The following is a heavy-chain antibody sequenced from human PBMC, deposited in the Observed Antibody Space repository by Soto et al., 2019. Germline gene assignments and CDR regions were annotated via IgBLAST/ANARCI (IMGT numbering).Heavy chain of an antibody. CDR2: INPSGGST. D-gene: IGHD6-19*01. CDR3: ARRALYSSGWSGTSYYYGMDV. J-gene: IGHJ6*02. Sequence: EASVKVSCKASGYTFTSYYMHWVRQAPGQGLEWMGIINPSGGSTSYAQKFQGRVTMTRDTSTSTVYMELSSLRSEDTAVYYCARRALYSSGWSGTSYYYGMDVWGQGTTVTVSS. CDR1: GYTFTSYY. V-gene: IGHV1-46*01.